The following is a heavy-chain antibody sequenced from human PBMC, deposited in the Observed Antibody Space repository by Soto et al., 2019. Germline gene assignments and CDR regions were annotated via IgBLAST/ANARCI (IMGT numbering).Heavy chain of an antibody. D-gene: IGHD6-25*01. CDR1: GFTFSNYA. J-gene: IGHJ4*02. V-gene: IGHV3-23*01. CDR2: ISGGGAGT. CDR3: AKGSATGSPSYFDY. Sequence: GGSLRLSCAASGFTFSNYAMSWVRQTPGKGLEWVSAISGGGAGTYHADSVKGRFTISRDNSKNTLYLQMNGLRAEDTAVYYCAKGSATGSPSYFDYWAQGTLVPVSS.